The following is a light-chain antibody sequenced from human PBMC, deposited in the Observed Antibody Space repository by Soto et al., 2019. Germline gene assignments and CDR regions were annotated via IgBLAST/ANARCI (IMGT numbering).Light chain of an antibody. Sequence: QSVLTQPPSVSGAPGQRVTISCTGSSSNIGAGYDVHWYQQLPGTAPKLLIYGNSIRPSGVPDRFSGSKSGTSASLAITGLQAEDEADYYCQSYDSSLYVFGTGTQLTVL. CDR3: QSYDSSLYV. CDR1: SSNIGAGYD. V-gene: IGLV1-40*01. J-gene: IGLJ1*01. CDR2: GNS.